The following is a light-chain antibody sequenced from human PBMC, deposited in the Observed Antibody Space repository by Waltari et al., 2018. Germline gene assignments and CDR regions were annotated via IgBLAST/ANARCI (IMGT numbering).Light chain of an antibody. V-gene: IGKV3-20*01. CDR1: QSVGRS. J-gene: IGKJ1*01. CDR2: EAS. Sequence: IVLTQSPGTLSLSPGERATLSCRASQSVGRSLAWYQKKPGQAPRLLIYEASSRATAIPDRFSGSGSGTDFSLTISRLEPEDFAVYYCQKYVNLPATFGQGTTVEIK. CDR3: QKYVNLPAT.